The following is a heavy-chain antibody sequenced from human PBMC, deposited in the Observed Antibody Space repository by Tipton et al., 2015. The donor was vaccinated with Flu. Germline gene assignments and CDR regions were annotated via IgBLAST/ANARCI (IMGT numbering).Heavy chain of an antibody. D-gene: IGHD2-2*01. V-gene: IGHV3-11*01. CDR2: ISSSGSNI. CDR1: GFTFSDYY. J-gene: IGHJ4*02. CDR3: ARTRGGYCTSSSCYADYFDY. Sequence: QVQLVQSGGGLVQPGRSLRLSCAASGFTFSDYYMSWIRQAPGKGLEWVSYISSSGSNIYYADSVKGRFTISRDNAKNSLYLQMNSLRAEDTAVYYCARTRGGYCTSSSCYADYFDYWGQGTLVTVSS.